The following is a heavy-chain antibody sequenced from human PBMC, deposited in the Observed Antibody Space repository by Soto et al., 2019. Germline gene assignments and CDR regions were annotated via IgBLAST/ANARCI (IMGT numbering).Heavy chain of an antibody. CDR1: GFTFNTYD. CDR3: VRSGTARLLRHSWFDT. Sequence: EVQLVESGGGLVKPGGSLRLSCAASGFTFNTYDMNWVRQAPGKGLEWVSSITTSSAYIYYADSLKGRITISRDNVKTSLFLQMNRLRAEDTAVYYCVRSGTARLLRHSWFDTWGQGTLVTVSS. CDR2: ITTSSAYI. D-gene: IGHD2-21*01. V-gene: IGHV3-21*01. J-gene: IGHJ5*02.